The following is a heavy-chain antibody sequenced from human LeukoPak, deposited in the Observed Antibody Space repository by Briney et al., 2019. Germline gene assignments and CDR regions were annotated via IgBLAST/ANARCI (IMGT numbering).Heavy chain of an antibody. CDR1: KFTFSSYT. CDR2: ISSGSGYI. CDR3: ARDQGYCSSTSCYAAH. J-gene: IGHJ4*02. Sequence: PGGSLRLSCAASKFTFSSYTMNWVRQAPGKGLEWVSSISSGSGYIYYADSVKGRFTISRDNAENSLYLQMNSLRAEDTAVYYCARDQGYCSSTSCYAAHWRQGTLVTVSS. V-gene: IGHV3-21*01. D-gene: IGHD2-2*01.